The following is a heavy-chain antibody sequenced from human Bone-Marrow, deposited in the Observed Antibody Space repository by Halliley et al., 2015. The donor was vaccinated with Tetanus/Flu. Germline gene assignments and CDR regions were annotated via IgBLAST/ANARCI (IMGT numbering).Heavy chain of an antibody. J-gene: IGHJ3*01. CDR2: INPNTGTT. Sequence: QVQLVQSGAEVKKPGASVKVSCRTSGSGYSAYYINWMRQATGQGLEWMGWINPNTGTTDYAQNFQGRVTMTRNTSISTVYMDLRSLTSDDTAVYYCAIQTYYAIRGYDFWGQGTLVTVSS. V-gene: IGHV1-8*01. D-gene: IGHD2-8*01. CDR1: GSGYSAYY. CDR3: AIQTYYAIRGYDF.